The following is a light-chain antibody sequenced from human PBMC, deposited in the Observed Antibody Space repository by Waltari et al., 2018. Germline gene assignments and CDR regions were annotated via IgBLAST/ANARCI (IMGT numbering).Light chain of an antibody. CDR2: RTS. J-gene: IGKJ4*01. CDR1: QSVSSTY. V-gene: IGKV3-20*01. Sequence: EIVLTQSPGTLSLSPGERATLSCRASQSVSSTYLAWYQQKPGQAPRLLICRTSTRATGIPDRFSGSGSGTDFTLTISRLEPEDFAVYYCQQYGTSTLTFGGGTKVE. CDR3: QQYGTSTLT.